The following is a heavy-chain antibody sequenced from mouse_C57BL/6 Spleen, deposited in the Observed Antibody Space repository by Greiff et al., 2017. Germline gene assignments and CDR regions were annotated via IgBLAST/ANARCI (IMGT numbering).Heavy chain of an antibody. CDR3: ATQTGTFYWYFDV. D-gene: IGHD4-1*01. CDR2: IWTGGGT. J-gene: IGHJ1*03. V-gene: IGHV2-9-1*01. Sequence: VKLMESGPGLVAPSQSLSITCTVSGFSLTSYAISWVRQPPGKGLEWLGVIWTGGGTNYNSALKSRLSISKDNSKSQVFLKMNSLQTDDTARYYCATQTGTFYWYFDVWGTGTTVTVSS. CDR1: GFSLTSYA.